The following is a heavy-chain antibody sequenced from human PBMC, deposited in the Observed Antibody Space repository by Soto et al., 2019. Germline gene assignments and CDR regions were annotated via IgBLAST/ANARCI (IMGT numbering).Heavy chain of an antibody. CDR1: GYAFTTYG. J-gene: IGHJ4*02. Sequence: QVHLVQSGAEVKKPGASVKVSCKGSGYAFTTYGITWVRPAPGQGLEWMGWISAHNGNTNYAQKLQGRVTVTRDTSTSTAYMELRSLRSDDTAVYYCARGRYGDSWGQGALVTVSS. CDR3: ARGRYGDS. V-gene: IGHV1-18*01. CDR2: ISAHNGNT. D-gene: IGHD1-1*01.